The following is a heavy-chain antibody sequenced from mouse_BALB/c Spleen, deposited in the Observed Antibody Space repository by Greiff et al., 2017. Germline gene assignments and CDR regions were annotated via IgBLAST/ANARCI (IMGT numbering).Heavy chain of an antibody. D-gene: IGHD2-4*01. CDR1: GFNIKDTY. V-gene: IGHV14-3*02. J-gene: IGHJ1*01. CDR2: IDPANGNT. CDR3: ASSAMITKWYFDV. Sequence: EVHLVESGAELVKPGASVKLSCTASGFNIKDTYMHWVKQRPEQGLEWIGRIDPANGNTKYDPKFQGKATITADTSSNTAYLQLSSLTSEDTAVYYCASSAMITKWYFDVWGAGTTVTVSS.